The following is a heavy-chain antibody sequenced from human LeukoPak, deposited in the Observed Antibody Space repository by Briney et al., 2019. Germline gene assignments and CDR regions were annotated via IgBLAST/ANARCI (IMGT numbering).Heavy chain of an antibody. J-gene: IGHJ4*02. CDR2: LYYSRST. CDR3: ARGSYYDRPSRSRVEY. Sequence: SETLSLTCTVSGGSVSSGSYYWSWIRQPPGKGLEWIGYLYYSRSTNYNPSLKSRVTISVDTSKNQFSLKLTSVTAADTAVYYCARGSYYDRPSRSRVEYWGQGTLVTVSS. CDR1: GGSVSSGSYY. V-gene: IGHV4-61*01. D-gene: IGHD3-22*01.